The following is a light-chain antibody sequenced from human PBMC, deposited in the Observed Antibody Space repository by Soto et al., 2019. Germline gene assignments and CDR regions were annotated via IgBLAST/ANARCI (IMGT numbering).Light chain of an antibody. V-gene: IGKV4-1*01. CDR3: QQYYKTPWT. CDR1: QSVLYSSNNHNY. CDR2: SAS. Sequence: DIVMTQSPDSLSVCLGERATINCKPSQSVLYSSNNHNYLAWYQQKAGQPPKLLIYSASSRESGVPDRFSGSGSGTDLTLPISSRQAEDVAVYYCQQYYKTPWTFGHGTRVEIK. J-gene: IGKJ1*01.